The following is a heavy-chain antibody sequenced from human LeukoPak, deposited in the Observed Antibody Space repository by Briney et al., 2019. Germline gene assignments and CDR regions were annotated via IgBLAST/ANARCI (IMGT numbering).Heavy chain of an antibody. CDR3: AKQGYGDYDGMDV. CDR1: GFTFSSYA. V-gene: IGHV3-23*01. J-gene: IGHJ6*02. Sequence: GGSLRLSCAASGFTFSSYAMSWVRQAPGKGLEWVSAISGSGGSTYYADSVKGRFTISRDNSKNTLYLQMNSLRAEDTAVYCCAKQGYGDYDGMDVWGQGTTVTVSS. CDR2: ISGSGGST. D-gene: IGHD4-17*01.